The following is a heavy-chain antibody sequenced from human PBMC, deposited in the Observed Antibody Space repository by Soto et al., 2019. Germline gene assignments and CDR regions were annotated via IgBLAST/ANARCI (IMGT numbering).Heavy chain of an antibody. V-gene: IGHV1-8*01. J-gene: IGHJ5*02. Sequence: QVQLVQSGAEVKKPGASVKVSCKASGYTFTSYDITWVRQATGQGLEWRGWMNPNSGNTGYAQKFQGRVTMTRNTSISTAYMELSSLRAEDTAVYYCARGPGGYTHDWFDPWGQGTLVTVSS. CDR3: ARGPGGYTHDWFDP. D-gene: IGHD5-12*01. CDR2: MNPNSGNT. CDR1: GYTFTSYD.